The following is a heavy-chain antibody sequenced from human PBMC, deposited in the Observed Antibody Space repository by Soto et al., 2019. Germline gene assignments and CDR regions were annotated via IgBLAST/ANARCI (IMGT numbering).Heavy chain of an antibody. V-gene: IGHV4-39*01. CDR2: SSYNGGT. CDR1: ADSSTISNSY. J-gene: IGHJ4*02. D-gene: IGHD1-1*01. Sequence: SETLSLTCTVSADSSTISNSYWGWLRQPPGKGLQWIASSSYNGGTFYNPSLKGRVAISVDTSKKQSSLQVTSVTAADTAVYYCARHRIEVVWRGFDFWGQGSPVTVSS. CDR3: ARHRIEVVWRGFDF.